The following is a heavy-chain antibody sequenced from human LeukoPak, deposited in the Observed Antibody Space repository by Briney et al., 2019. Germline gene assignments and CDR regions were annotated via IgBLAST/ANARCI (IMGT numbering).Heavy chain of an antibody. CDR1: GFTFSSYS. CDR3: ARSLVVSPAVDY. J-gene: IGHJ4*02. Sequence: GGSLRLSCAASGFTFSSYSMNWVRQAPGKGLELVSSISSSSSYIYYADSVKGRFTISRDNAKNSLYLQMNSLRAEDTAVYYCARSLVVSPAVDYWGQGTLVTVSS. CDR2: ISSSSSYI. D-gene: IGHD2-15*01. V-gene: IGHV3-21*01.